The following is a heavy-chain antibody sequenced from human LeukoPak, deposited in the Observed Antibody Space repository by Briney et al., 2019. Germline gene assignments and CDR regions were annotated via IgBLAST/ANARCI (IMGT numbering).Heavy chain of an antibody. CDR3: ARPVNRLFLF. CDR2: IKEDGGET. D-gene: IGHD2-21*01. CDR1: GFSLSGDW. J-gene: IGHJ4*02. Sequence: PGGSLRLSCVGSGFSLSGDWMTWVRQAPGTGLEWVANIKEDGGETYYVDSVKGRFTISRDNAMNSLYLQMNNLRAEDTAVYFCARPVNRLFLFWGPGTQVTVSS. V-gene: IGHV3-7*01.